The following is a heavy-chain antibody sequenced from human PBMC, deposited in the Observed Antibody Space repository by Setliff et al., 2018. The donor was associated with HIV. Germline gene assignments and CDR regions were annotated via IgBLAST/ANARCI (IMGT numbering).Heavy chain of an antibody. D-gene: IGHD3-22*01. Sequence: PSETLSLTCTVSGGSISSHYWSWIRQPPGKGLEWIGSIYYSGSTYYNPSLKSRVTISVDTSKKQFSLKLSSVTAADTAVYYCARDVRPLSDSSGYFFDWGQGTLVTVSS. J-gene: IGHJ4*02. CDR2: IYYSGST. V-gene: IGHV4-59*11. CDR3: ARDVRPLSDSSGYFFD. CDR1: GGSISSHY.